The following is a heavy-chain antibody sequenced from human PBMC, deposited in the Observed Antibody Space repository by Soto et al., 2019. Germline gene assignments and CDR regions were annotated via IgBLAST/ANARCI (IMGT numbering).Heavy chain of an antibody. CDR2: ITPDGSST. V-gene: IGHV3-74*01. CDR3: ARDFNIVDTPGDDFDY. D-gene: IGHD5-12*01. Sequence: EVQLVESGGGLVQPGGSLRLSCATSGFTFSSYWMHWVRQAPGKGLMWVSRITPDGSSTSYADSVKGRFTISRDNAKNTLYLQMNCLRAEDKAIYYRARDFNIVDTPGDDFDYWGQGTLVAVSS. J-gene: IGHJ4*02. CDR1: GFTFSSYW.